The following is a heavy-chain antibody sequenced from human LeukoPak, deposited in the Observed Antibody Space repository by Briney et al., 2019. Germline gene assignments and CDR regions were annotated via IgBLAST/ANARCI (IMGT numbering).Heavy chain of an antibody. D-gene: IGHD1-26*01. Sequence: PGGSLRLSRAASQFTFSKYAMTWVRQAPGRGLEWVSAIGGSGWSTYYAASVKGRFTISRDNSKNTLYLQMNSLRAEDTAVYYCAKGRQWELPLDYWGQGTLVTVSS. CDR3: AKGRQWELPLDY. CDR1: QFTFSKYA. V-gene: IGHV3-23*01. J-gene: IGHJ4*02. CDR2: IGGSGWST.